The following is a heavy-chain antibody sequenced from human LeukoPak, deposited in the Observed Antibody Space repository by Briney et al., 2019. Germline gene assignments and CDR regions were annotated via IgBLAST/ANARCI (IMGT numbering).Heavy chain of an antibody. J-gene: IGHJ5*02. CDR1: RYTFTSYY. D-gene: IGHD2-2*02. V-gene: IGHV1-46*01. CDR2: INPSGGST. CDR3: AREWHCSSTSCDTGGQGVNWFDP. Sequence: GASVKVSCKASRYTFTSYYMHWVRQAPGQGLEWMGIINPSGGSTSYAQKFQGRVTMTRDMSTSTVYMELSSLRSEDTAVYYCAREWHCSSTSCDTGGQGVNWFDPWGQGTLVTVSS.